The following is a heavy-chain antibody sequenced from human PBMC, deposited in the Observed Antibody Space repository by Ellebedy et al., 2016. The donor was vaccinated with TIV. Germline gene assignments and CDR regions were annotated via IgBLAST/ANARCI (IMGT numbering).Heavy chain of an antibody. V-gene: IGHV3-49*03. CDR3: TRETTHLPGGP. Sequence: GESLKISXTASGFTFGDYAMSWFRQAPGKGLEWVGFIRSKAYGGTTEYAASVNGRFTISRDDSKSIAYLQMNSLKTEDTAVYYCTRETTHLPGGPWGQGTLVTVSS. J-gene: IGHJ5*02. D-gene: IGHD4-23*01. CDR2: IRSKAYGGTT. CDR1: GFTFGDYA.